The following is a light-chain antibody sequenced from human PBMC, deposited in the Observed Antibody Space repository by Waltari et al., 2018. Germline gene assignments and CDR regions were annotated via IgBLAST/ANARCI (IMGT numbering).Light chain of an antibody. CDR2: EVS. Sequence: DIVMTQTPLSLPVTLGESASISCRSRQSLLDSEDGNTYLEWYLQKPGQSPQLLIYEVSNRASGVPDRFSGSGADTDFTLKISRVEAEDVGVYYCMQALEFPYSFGQGTKVEIK. V-gene: IGKV2-40*01. CDR3: MQALEFPYS. J-gene: IGKJ2*03. CDR1: QSLLDSEDGNTY.